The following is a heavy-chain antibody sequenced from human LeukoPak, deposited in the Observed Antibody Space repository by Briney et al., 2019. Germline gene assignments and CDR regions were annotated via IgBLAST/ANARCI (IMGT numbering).Heavy chain of an antibody. CDR2: IGPTGSDR. V-gene: IGHV3-21*06. CDR3: ATETNGRHYDY. J-gene: IGHJ4*02. D-gene: IGHD1-14*01. CDR1: GLTFSTSG. Sequence: GGSLRLSCTASGLTFSTSGFNWVRQAPGKGLEWVASIGPTGSDRYHADSIMGRFTISRDNANNFLYLQMNSLRAEDTAVYYCATETNGRHYDYWGQGTLLTVSS.